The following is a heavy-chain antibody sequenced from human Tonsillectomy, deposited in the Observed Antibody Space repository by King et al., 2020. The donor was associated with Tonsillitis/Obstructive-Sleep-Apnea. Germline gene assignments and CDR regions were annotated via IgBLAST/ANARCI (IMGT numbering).Heavy chain of an antibody. D-gene: IGHD4-11*01. CDR2: ISVYNGNT. Sequence: VQLVESGAEVKKPGASVRVSCKTSGYTFPKSGISWARQAPGQGLEWMGWISVYNGNTHYAQKFQGRVTMTIDTSTRTAYMELRSLRSDDTAVYYCVRYNDYTWFDPWGQGTLLTVSS. J-gene: IGHJ5*02. CDR1: GYTFPKSG. V-gene: IGHV1-18*01. CDR3: VRYNDYTWFDP.